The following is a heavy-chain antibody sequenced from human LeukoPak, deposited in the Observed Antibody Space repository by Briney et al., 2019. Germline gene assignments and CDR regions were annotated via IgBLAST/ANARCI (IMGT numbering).Heavy chain of an antibody. J-gene: IGHJ4*02. CDR2: INPNSGGT. CDR3: ATSSGWKSNIDY. Sequence: ASVKVSCKASGYTFTSYDIIWLRQATGQGLEWMGWINPNSGGTNYAQKFQGRVTMTRDTSISTAYMELSRLRSDDTAVFYCATSSGWKSNIDYWGQGTLVTVSS. D-gene: IGHD6-19*01. V-gene: IGHV1-2*02. CDR1: GYTFTSYD.